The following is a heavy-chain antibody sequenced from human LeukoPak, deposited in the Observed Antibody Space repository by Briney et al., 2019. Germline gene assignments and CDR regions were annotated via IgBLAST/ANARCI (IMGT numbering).Heavy chain of an antibody. Sequence: PSETLSLTCTVSGGSISSGGYYWSWIRQHPGKGLEWIGYIYYSGSTNYNPSLKSRVTISVDTSKNQFSLQLSFVTAADTAVYYCARGYYDSSGYRQDYWGQGTLVTVSS. CDR1: GGSISSGGYY. D-gene: IGHD3-22*01. J-gene: IGHJ4*02. V-gene: IGHV4-31*03. CDR3: ARGYYDSSGYRQDY. CDR2: IYYSGST.